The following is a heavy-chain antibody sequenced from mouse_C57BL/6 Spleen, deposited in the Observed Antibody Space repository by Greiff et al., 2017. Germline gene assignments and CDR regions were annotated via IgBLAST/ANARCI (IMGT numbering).Heavy chain of an antibody. D-gene: IGHD1-1*01. CDR2: IYPGSGST. J-gene: IGHJ2*01. V-gene: IGHV1-55*01. CDR1: GYTFTSYW. CDR3: AREGRLITTVVDLFDY. Sequence: QVQLQQPGAELVKPGASVKMSCKASGYTFTSYWITWVKQRPGQGLEWIGDIYPGSGSTNYNEKFKSKATLTVDTSSSTAYMQLSSLTSEDSAVYYCAREGRLITTVVDLFDYWGQGTTLTVSS.